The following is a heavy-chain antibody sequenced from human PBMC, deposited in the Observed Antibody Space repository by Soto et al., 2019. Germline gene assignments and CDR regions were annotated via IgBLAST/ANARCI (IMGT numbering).Heavy chain of an antibody. CDR1: GYTFTSYG. D-gene: IGHD6-13*01. J-gene: IGHJ4*02. V-gene: IGHV1-3*05. CDR3: ARAPGGPGIAEY. Sequence: QVQLVQSGAEEKKPGASVKVSCKASGYTFTSYGMHWVRQAPGQRLEWMGWINAGNGNTKYSQKFQGRVTITRDTSASTAYMELGSLRSEDTAVYYCARAPGGPGIAEYWGQGTLVTVSS. CDR2: INAGNGNT.